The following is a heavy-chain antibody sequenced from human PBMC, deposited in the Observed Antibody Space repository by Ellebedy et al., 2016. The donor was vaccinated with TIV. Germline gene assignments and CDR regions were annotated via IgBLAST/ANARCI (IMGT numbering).Heavy chain of an antibody. CDR2: INQDGRAK. CDR3: ARGPFDGDYLDY. Sequence: PGGSLRLSCAASGFSFRNYWMNWVRQAPGKGLELVANINQDGRAKNYVDSVKGRFAISRDNAKNSLYLQINSLRREDTAIYYCARGPFDGDYLDYWGQGTLVTVSS. D-gene: IGHD3-9*01. J-gene: IGHJ4*02. V-gene: IGHV3-7*03. CDR1: GFSFRNYW.